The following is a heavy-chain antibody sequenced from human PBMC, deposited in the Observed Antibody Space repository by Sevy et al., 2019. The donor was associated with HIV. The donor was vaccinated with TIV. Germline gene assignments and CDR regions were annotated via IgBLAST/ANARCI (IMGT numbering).Heavy chain of an antibody. CDR3: ARDGPSRYAGNSGTLFNY. V-gene: IGHV3-7*03. CDR1: GVTFSSYW. Sequence: GGSLRLSCAASGVTFSSYWMSWVRQAPGKGLEWVANIKQDGSEKYYVDSVKGRFTISRDNAKNSLYLQMNSLRAEDTAVYYCARDGPSRYAGNSGTLFNYWGQRTLVTVSS. J-gene: IGHJ4*02. D-gene: IGHD6-13*01. CDR2: IKQDGSEK.